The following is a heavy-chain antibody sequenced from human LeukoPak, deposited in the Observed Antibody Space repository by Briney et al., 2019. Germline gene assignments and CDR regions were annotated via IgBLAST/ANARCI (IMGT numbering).Heavy chain of an antibody. J-gene: IGHJ4*02. Sequence: ASVKVSCKASGYTFTNYGISWVRQAPGQGLEWMGWISAYNGNRNYAQKVQGRVTMTTDTSTSTAYLELGSLRSDDTAIYYCARGRRISMIVVARRDHYFDYWGQGTLVTVSS. CDR1: GYTFTNYG. CDR3: ARGRRISMIVVARRDHYFDY. V-gene: IGHV1-18*01. CDR2: ISAYNGNR. D-gene: IGHD3-22*01.